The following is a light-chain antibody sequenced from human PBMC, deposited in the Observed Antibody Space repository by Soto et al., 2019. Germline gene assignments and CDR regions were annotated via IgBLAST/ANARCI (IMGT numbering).Light chain of an antibody. CDR2: DAS. Sequence: AIQLTQSPSSLSASVGDRVTIICRASQGIRNALAWYQHKPGKAPKLLIYDASNLKSGVPSRFSGSGSGTDFTLTISSLQPEDFATYSCLQFDNYPLTFGGGTKVEI. V-gene: IGKV1D-13*01. CDR3: LQFDNYPLT. J-gene: IGKJ4*01. CDR1: QGIRNA.